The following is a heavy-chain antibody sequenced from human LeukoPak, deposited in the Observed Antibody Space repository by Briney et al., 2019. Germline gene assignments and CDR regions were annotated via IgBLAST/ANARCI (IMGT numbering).Heavy chain of an antibody. V-gene: IGHV3-43*02. CDR2: TTAEGAKYA. CDR1: GFSFTDYP. Sequence: GGSLRLSCATSGFSFTDYPMNWVRQAPGKGLEWISNIRTTAEGAKYAYYADSVKGRFTISRDNSKNSLYLQMNSLRTEDTALYYCAKDIAPRGWNDRYYYYGMDVWGQGTTVTVSS. CDR3: AKDIAPRGWNDRYYYYGMDV. J-gene: IGHJ6*02. D-gene: IGHD1-1*01.